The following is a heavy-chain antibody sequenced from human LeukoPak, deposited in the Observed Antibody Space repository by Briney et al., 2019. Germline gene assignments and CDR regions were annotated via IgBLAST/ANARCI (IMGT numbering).Heavy chain of an antibody. D-gene: IGHD2-2*01. V-gene: IGHV3-73*01. Sequence: GWSLTHSCAATGFIFRGSAMHWVRPACGKGVEGVGRISSKANSYATAYAASVKGRFTISRDDSKNTAYLQMNSLKTEDTAVYYCTRQGCSSTSCPIYYYYYYMDVWGKGTTVTVSS. J-gene: IGHJ6*03. CDR3: TRQGCSSTSCPIYYYYYYMDV. CDR2: ISSKANSYAT. CDR1: GFIFRGSA.